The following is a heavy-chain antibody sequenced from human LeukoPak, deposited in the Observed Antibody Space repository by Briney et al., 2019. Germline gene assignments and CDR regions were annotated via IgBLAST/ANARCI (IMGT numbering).Heavy chain of an antibody. V-gene: IGHV3-21*01. D-gene: IGHD6-13*01. CDR1: GFTFSSYS. Sequence: GGSLRLSCAASGFTFSSYSMTWVRQAPGKGLEWVSSISSSSSYIYYADSVKGRFTISRDNAKNSLFLQMNSLRAEDTAVYYCARVWQQLTFDPWGQGTLVTVSS. CDR2: ISSSSSYI. CDR3: ARVWQQLTFDP. J-gene: IGHJ5*02.